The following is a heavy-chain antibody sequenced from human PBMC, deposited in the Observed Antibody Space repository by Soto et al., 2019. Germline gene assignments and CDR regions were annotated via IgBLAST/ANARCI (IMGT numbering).Heavy chain of an antibody. V-gene: IGHV1-18*01. Sequence: ASVKVTCKASGYTFTSYGISWVRQAPGQGLEWMGWISAYNGNTNYAQKLQGRVTMTTDTSTSTAYMELRSLRSDDTAVYYCARDPDERGYSYGYQGYWGQGTLVTVS. D-gene: IGHD5-18*01. CDR3: ARDPDERGYSYGYQGY. CDR2: ISAYNGNT. CDR1: GYTFTSYG. J-gene: IGHJ4*02.